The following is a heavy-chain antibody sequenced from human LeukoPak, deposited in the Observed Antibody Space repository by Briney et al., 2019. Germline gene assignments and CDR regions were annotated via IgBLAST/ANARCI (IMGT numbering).Heavy chain of an antibody. J-gene: IGHJ6*03. V-gene: IGHV3-23*01. D-gene: IGHD2-2*01. CDR3: ANIPAAHYYYYYMDV. CDR2: ISGSGGST. CDR1: GFTFSSYA. Sequence: PGGSLRLSCAASGFTFSSYAMSWVRQAPGKGLEWVSAISGSGGSTYYADSVKGRFTISRDNSKNTLYLQMNSLRAEDTAVYYCANIPAAHYYYYYMDVWGKGTTVTVSS.